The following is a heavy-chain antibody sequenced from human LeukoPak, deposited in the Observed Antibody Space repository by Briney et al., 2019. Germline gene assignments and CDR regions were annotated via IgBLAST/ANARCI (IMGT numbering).Heavy chain of an antibody. D-gene: IGHD3-22*01. CDR1: GFTFSSYA. CDR2: ISSSSSYI. V-gene: IGHV3-21*01. Sequence: GGSLRLSCAASGFTFSSYAMSWVRQAPGKGLEWVSSISSSSSYIYYADSVKGRFTISRDNAKNSLYLQMNSLRAEDTAVYYCARDRSYYDSSDDFDYWGQGTLVTVSS. J-gene: IGHJ4*02. CDR3: ARDRSYYDSSDDFDY.